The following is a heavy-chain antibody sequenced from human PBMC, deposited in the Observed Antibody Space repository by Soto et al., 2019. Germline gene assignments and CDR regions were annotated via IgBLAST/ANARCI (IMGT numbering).Heavy chain of an antibody. D-gene: IGHD3-3*01. V-gene: IGHV1-69*12. CDR2: IIPFFGTT. CDR1: GGTLSSHA. Sequence: QVQLVQSGAELKRPGSSVQVSCKASGGTLSSHAVSWVRQAPGQGLEWIGGIIPFFGTTKYARKFQGRVRLAEDESAITDYMELSGLRSDDTAVYYCARGLRVLEWPSPLDFWGQGTLVTVSS. J-gene: IGHJ4*02. CDR3: ARGLRVLEWPSPLDF.